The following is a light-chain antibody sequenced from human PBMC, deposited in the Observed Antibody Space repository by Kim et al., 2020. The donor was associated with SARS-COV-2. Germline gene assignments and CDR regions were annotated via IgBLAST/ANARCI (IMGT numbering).Light chain of an antibody. V-gene: IGLV3-1*01. CDR2: QDS. J-gene: IGLJ3*02. Sequence: PGQTASITCSGDKLGDKYACWYQQKPGQSPVLVIYQDSKRPSGIPGRFSGSNSGNTATLTISGTQAMDEADYYCQAWDSSTAWVFGGGTQLTVL. CDR3: QAWDSSTAWV. CDR1: KLGDKY.